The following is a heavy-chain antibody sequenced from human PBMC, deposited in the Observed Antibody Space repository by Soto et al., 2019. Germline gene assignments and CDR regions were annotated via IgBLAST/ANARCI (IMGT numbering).Heavy chain of an antibody. CDR2: ISGTSSDT. CDR1: GFTFSDDY. Sequence: GGSLRLSCAASGFTFSDDYMNWLRQAPGKGLEWVSYISGTSSDTNYADSVKGRFTISRDNAKNTLYLQMNSLRAEDTAVYYCARGPRFKDFYYYYGMDGWGQGTKVTVSS. V-gene: IGHV3-11*06. CDR3: ARGPRFKDFYYYYGMDG. J-gene: IGHJ6*02.